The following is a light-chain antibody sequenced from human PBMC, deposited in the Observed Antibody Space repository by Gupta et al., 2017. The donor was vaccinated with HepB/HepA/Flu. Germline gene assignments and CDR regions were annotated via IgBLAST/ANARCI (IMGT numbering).Light chain of an antibody. Sequence: SSELTQDPAVSVALGQTVRITCQGDSLRSYDASWYQQKPGQAPVLVIYGKNNRPSGIPDRFSGSSSGNTASLTITGAQAEDEADYYCNSRDSSGNVVFGGGTKLTVL. J-gene: IGLJ2*01. CDR3: NSRDSSGNVV. CDR2: GKN. V-gene: IGLV3-19*01. CDR1: SLRSYD.